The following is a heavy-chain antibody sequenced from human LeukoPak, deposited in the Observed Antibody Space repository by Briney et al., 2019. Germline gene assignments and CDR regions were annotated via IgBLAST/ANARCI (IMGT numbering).Heavy chain of an antibody. Sequence: SETLSLTCAVYGGSFSCYYWSWIRQPPGKGREWIGEINHSGSTNYNPSLKSRVTISVDTSKNQFSLKLSSVTAADTAVYYCARYDSSGYSAFDIWGQGTMVTVSS. CDR2: INHSGST. D-gene: IGHD3-22*01. CDR3: ARYDSSGYSAFDI. J-gene: IGHJ3*02. V-gene: IGHV4-34*01. CDR1: GGSFSCYY.